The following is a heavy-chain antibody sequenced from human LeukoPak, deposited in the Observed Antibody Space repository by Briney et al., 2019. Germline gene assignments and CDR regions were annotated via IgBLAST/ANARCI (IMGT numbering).Heavy chain of an antibody. D-gene: IGHD3-10*02. Sequence: SETLSLTCTVSGGSISSSSYYWGWIRQPPGKGLEWIGSIYYSGSTYYNPSLKSRVTISVDTSKNQFSLKLSSVTAADTAVYYCARVFVRGVIIRRAHFDYWGQGTLVTVSS. V-gene: IGHV4-39*07. CDR1: GGSISSSSYY. CDR3: ARVFVRGVIIRRAHFDY. J-gene: IGHJ4*02. CDR2: IYYSGST.